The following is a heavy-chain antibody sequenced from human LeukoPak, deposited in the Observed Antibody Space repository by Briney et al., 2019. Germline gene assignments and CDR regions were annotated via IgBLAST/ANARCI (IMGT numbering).Heavy chain of an antibody. V-gene: IGHV3-23*01. D-gene: IGHD2-2*01. CDR1: GFTFSTYA. J-gene: IGHJ4*02. CDR2: IGGSGDFT. CDR3: AAIYCGSTSCYAFDH. Sequence: GGSLRLSCAASGFTFSTYAMSWVRQAPGKGLEWVSAIGGSGDFTYYAEYVRGRFTISRDNSKKTLCLQMNSLRAEDTAVYYCAAIYCGSTSCYAFDHWGQGTLVTVSS.